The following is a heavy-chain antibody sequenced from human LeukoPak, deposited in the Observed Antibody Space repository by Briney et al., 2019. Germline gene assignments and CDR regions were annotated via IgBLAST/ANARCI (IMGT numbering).Heavy chain of an antibody. V-gene: IGHV4-59*12. CDR3: ARSGTVFLSVMWFDP. J-gene: IGHJ5*02. D-gene: IGHD2/OR15-2a*01. Sequence: SETLSLTCTVSGGSISSYYWSWIRQPPGKGLEWIGYIYYSGSTYYNPSLKSRVTISVDRSKNQFSLKLSSVTAADTAVYYCARSGTVFLSVMWFDPWGQGTLVTVSS. CDR2: IYYSGST. CDR1: GGSISSYY.